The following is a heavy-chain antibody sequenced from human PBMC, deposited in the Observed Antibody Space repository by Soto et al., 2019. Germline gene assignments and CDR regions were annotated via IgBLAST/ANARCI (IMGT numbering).Heavy chain of an antibody. CDR3: ARAGPLLGYCSGGSC. Sequence: GGSLRLSCAASGFTFSSYWMSWVRQAPGKGLEWVANIKQDGSEKYYVDSVKGRFTISRDNAKNSLYLQMNSLRAEDTAVYYYARAGPLLGYCSGGSCWGQGTLVTVSS. D-gene: IGHD2-15*01. V-gene: IGHV3-7*03. CDR2: IKQDGSEK. CDR1: GFTFSSYW. J-gene: IGHJ4*02.